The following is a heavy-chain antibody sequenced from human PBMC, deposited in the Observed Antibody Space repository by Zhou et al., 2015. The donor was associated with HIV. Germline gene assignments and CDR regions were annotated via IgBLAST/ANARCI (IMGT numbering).Heavy chain of an antibody. D-gene: IGHD3-3*01. Sequence: QIQLVQSGPDVKKPGASVRLSCKASGYSYSSFGITWVRQAPGQGLEWMGWISTYNNNANYARKFQGRVTMTTDTSTGTAYMELRSLRSDDTAVYFCARDLGARDQRVTVLGVRIIDESAADTWGQGTLVTVSS. CDR2: ISTYNNNA. CDR3: ARDLGARDQRVTVLGVRIIDESAADT. J-gene: IGHJ3*01. CDR1: GYSYSSFG. V-gene: IGHV1-18*01.